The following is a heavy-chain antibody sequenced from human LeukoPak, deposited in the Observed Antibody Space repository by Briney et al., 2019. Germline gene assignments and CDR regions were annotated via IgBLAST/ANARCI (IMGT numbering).Heavy chain of an antibody. Sequence: SETLSLTCTVSGGSISSYYWSWIRQPPGKGLEWNGYIYYSGSTNYNPSLKSRVTISVDTSKNQFSLKLSSVTAADTAVYYCASSLLPTYSSSSAGFDYWGQGTLVTVSS. V-gene: IGHV4-59*01. CDR1: GGSISSYY. J-gene: IGHJ4*02. CDR3: ASSLLPTYSSSSAGFDY. CDR2: IYYSGST. D-gene: IGHD6-6*01.